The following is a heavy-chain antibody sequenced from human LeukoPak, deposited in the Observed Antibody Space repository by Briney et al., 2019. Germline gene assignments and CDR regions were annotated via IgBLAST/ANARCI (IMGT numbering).Heavy chain of an antibody. Sequence: GGSLRLSCAASGFTVSNNYMNWVRQAPGKGLEWVSVIYIDGSTYYADSVKGRFTISRDNFKNTLYLQMNNVRAEDTALYYCARDPGSINGMDVWGQGTTVTVSS. CDR1: GFTVSNNY. CDR3: ARDPGSINGMDV. D-gene: IGHD2/OR15-2a*01. J-gene: IGHJ6*02. CDR2: IYIDGST. V-gene: IGHV3-66*01.